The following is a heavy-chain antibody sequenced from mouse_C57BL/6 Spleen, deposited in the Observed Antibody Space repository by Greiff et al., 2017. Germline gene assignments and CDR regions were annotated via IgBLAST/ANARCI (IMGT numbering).Heavy chain of an antibody. J-gene: IGHJ2*01. V-gene: IGHV1-69*01. CDR2: IDPSDSTT. Sequence: QVQLQQPGAELVMPGASVKLSCKASGYTFTSYWMHWVKQRPGQGLEWVGEIDPSDSTTNSTQKFKGQFTLTVDNSSSTVYMQLSSLTSEVSAVYYCARKEEVGVVAVPFDDRGQGTTLTVSS. D-gene: IGHD1-1*02. CDR3: ARKEEVGVVAVPFDD. CDR1: GYTFTSYW.